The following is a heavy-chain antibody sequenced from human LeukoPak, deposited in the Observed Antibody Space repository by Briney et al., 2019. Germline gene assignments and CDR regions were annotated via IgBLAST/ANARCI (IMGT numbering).Heavy chain of an antibody. D-gene: IGHD6-13*01. CDR3: ARFWRGSSWYLNWFDP. V-gene: IGHV4-34*01. CDR1: GGSFSGYY. J-gene: IGHJ5*02. Sequence: SETLSLTXAVYGGSFSGYYWSWIRQPPGKGLEWLGEINHSGSTNYNPSHKSRVTISVDTSKNQFSLKLSSVTAADTAVYYCARFWRGSSWYLNWFDPWGQGTLVTVSS. CDR2: INHSGST.